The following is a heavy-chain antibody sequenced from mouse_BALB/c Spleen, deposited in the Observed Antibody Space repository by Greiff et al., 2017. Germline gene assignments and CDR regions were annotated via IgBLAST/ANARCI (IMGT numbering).Heavy chain of an antibody. Sequence: EVQLQESGAELVKPGASVKLSCTASGFNIKDTYMHWVKQRPEQGLEWIGRIDPANGNTKYDPKFQGKATITADTSSNTAYLQLSSLTSEDTAVYYCAPYGYDDWFAYWGQGTLVTVSA. J-gene: IGHJ3*01. V-gene: IGHV14-3*02. D-gene: IGHD2-2*01. CDR1: GFNIKDTY. CDR3: APYGYDDWFAY. CDR2: IDPANGNT.